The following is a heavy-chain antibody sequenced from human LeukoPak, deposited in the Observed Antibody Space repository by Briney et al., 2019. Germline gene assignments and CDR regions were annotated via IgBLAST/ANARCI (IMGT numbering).Heavy chain of an antibody. CDR1: GFTFSSYA. CDR3: ARAGDY. J-gene: IGHJ4*02. Sequence: GRSLRLSCAASGFTFSSYAMHWVRQAPGKGLEWVAVIPYDGSNKYYADSVKGRFTISRDNSKNTLYLQMNSLRAEDTAVYYCARAGDYWGQGTLVTVSS. CDR2: IPYDGSNK. V-gene: IGHV3-30-3*01.